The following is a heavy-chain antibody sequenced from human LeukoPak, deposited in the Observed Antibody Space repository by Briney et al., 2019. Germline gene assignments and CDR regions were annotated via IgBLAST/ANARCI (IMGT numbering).Heavy chain of an antibody. CDR3: SWSGYGSYYYYGMDV. CDR1: GYTFTSYG. V-gene: IGHV1-18*01. CDR2: ISAYNGNT. D-gene: IGHD3-3*01. J-gene: IGHJ6*02. Sequence: ASVKVSCKASGYTFTSYGISWVRQTPGQGLEWMGWISAYNGNTNYAQKLQGGVTMTTDTSTSTAYMELRSLRSDDTAVYYCSWSGYGSYYYYGMDVWGQGTTVTVSS.